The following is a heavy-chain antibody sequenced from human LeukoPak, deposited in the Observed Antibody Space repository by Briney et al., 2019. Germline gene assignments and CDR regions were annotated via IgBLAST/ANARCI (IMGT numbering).Heavy chain of an antibody. CDR1: GGTFSSYA. CDR3: ARGWIQLWETFDY. Sequence: GASVKVSCKASGGTFSSYAISWVRQAPGQGLEWMGRIIPIFGTGNYAQKFQGRVTITTDESTSTAYMELSSLRSEDTAVYYCARGWIQLWETFDYWGQGTLVTVSS. V-gene: IGHV1-69*05. D-gene: IGHD5-18*01. J-gene: IGHJ4*02. CDR2: IIPIFGTG.